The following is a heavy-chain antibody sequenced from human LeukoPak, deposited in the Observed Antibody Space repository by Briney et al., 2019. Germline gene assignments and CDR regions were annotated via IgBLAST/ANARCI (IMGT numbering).Heavy chain of an antibody. CDR3: AASLQETYYDYVWGSYRLNWFDP. Sequence: ASVKVSCKVSGYILTELSIHWVRQAPGEGLEWMGSIDPEDGETIYAQKFQGRVTMTEDTSTDTAYMELSSLRSEDTAVYYCAASLQETYYDYVWGSYRLNWFDPWGQGTLVTVSS. V-gene: IGHV1-24*01. J-gene: IGHJ5*02. CDR1: GYILTELS. D-gene: IGHD3-16*02. CDR2: IDPEDGET.